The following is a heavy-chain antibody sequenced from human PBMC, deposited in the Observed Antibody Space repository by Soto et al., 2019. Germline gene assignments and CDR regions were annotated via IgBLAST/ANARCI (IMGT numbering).Heavy chain of an antibody. D-gene: IGHD2-2*01. CDR1: GYTFTSYG. CDR2: ISAYNGNT. J-gene: IGHJ6*03. Sequence: ASVKVSCKASGYTFTSYGISWVRQAPGQGLEWMGWISAYNGNTNYAQKLQGRVTMTTDTSTSTAYMELRSLRSDDTAVYYCAREDIVVVPAAEDNYYYYYMDVWGKGTTVTVSS. CDR3: AREDIVVVPAAEDNYYYYYMDV. V-gene: IGHV1-18*01.